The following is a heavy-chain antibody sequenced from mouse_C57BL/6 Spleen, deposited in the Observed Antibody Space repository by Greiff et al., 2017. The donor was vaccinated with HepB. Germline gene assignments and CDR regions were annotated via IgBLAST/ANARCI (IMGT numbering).Heavy chain of an antibody. Sequence: QVQLQQPGTELVKPGASVKLSCKATGYTFTSYWMHWVKQRPGQGLEWIGNMNPSNGGTNYNEKFKSKATLTVDKSSSTAYMELRSLTSEDAAVYFCARGGGRDWCFDVWGTGTPVTVSS. J-gene: IGHJ1*03. CDR3: ARGGGRDWCFDV. CDR1: GYTFTSYW. V-gene: IGHV1-53*01. D-gene: IGHD1-1*02. CDR2: MNPSNGGT.